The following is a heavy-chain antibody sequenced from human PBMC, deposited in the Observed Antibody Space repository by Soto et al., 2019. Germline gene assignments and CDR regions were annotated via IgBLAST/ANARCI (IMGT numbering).Heavy chain of an antibody. CDR1: GFTFSEYG. D-gene: IGHD3-10*01. J-gene: IGHJ6*02. CDR3: AKTRNSVINYNYYDNMDV. Sequence: QVQLVESGGGVVQPGGSLRLTCAASGFTFSEYGIHWVRQAPGKGLEWVAITSHDGRHTSYVDSVKGRFTISRDNSGNTAFLEMNRLRVEDTAVYYCAKTRNSVINYNYYDNMDVWGQGTTVTVSS. V-gene: IGHV3-30*18. CDR2: TSHDGRHT.